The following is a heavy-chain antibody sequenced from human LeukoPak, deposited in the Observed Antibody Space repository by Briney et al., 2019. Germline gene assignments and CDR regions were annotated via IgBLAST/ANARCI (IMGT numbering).Heavy chain of an antibody. CDR2: MSGSGGTT. D-gene: IGHD3-9*01. Sequence: GGSLRLPCAASGFTFSSYAMTWVRQAPGKGLEWVSAMSGSGGTTYYADSVKGRFTISRDNSKNTLYLQMNSLRAEDTAVYYCAKGLINDWSALDYWGQGTLVTVSS. J-gene: IGHJ4*02. CDR3: AKGLINDWSALDY. CDR1: GFTFSSYA. V-gene: IGHV3-23*01.